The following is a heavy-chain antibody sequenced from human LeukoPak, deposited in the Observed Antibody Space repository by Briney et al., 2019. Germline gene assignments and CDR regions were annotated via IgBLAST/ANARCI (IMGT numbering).Heavy chain of an antibody. D-gene: IGHD3-22*01. V-gene: IGHV3-30*04. CDR1: GFTFSSYA. CDR2: ISYDGSNK. Sequence: TGGSLRLSCAASGFTFSSYAMHWVRQAPGKGLEWVAVISYDGSNKYYADSVKGRFTISRDNSKNTLYLQMNSLRAEDTAVYYCARDHRPNYYDNGAYPTHPDYWGQGTLVTVSS. J-gene: IGHJ4*02. CDR3: ARDHRPNYYDNGAYPTHPDY.